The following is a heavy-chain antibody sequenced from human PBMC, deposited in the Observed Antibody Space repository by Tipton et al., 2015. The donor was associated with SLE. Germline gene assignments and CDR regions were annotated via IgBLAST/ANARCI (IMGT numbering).Heavy chain of an antibody. J-gene: IGHJ3*02. Sequence: GSLRLSCAASGFTFSSYSMNWVRQAPGKGLEWVSYISSSSSTIYYADSVKGRFTISRDNAKNSLYLQMNSLRAEDTAVYYCASSPPEYSWAFDIWGQGTMATVSS. CDR1: GFTFSSYS. CDR3: ASSPPEYSWAFDI. D-gene: IGHD2-21*01. V-gene: IGHV3-48*01. CDR2: ISSSSSTI.